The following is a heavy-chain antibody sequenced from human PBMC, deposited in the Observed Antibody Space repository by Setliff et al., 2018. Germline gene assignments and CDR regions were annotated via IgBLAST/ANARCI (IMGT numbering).Heavy chain of an antibody. CDR1: GYTFSGYY. CDR3: ARDGSSGYYYRKYNWFDP. CDR2: INPNAGGT. J-gene: IGHJ5*02. D-gene: IGHD3-22*01. V-gene: IGHV1-2*02. Sequence: ASVKVSCKASGYTFSGYYLHWVRQAPGQGPEWMGWINPNAGGTNYAQKFQGRVTMTGDTSISTAYMELARLTSDDTAVYYCARDGSSGYYYRKYNWFDPWGQGTLVTVSS.